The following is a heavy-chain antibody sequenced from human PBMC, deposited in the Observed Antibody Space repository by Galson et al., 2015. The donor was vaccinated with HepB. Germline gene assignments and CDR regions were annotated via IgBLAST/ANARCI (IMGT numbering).Heavy chain of an antibody. J-gene: IGHJ6*03. CDR1: GFTFSSYG. CDR3: AKTGPYSSGWGAAGDYYYYLHV. V-gene: IGHV3-30*18. CDR2: ISYDGSNK. D-gene: IGHD6-25*01. Sequence: SLRLSCAASGFTFSSYGMHWVRQAPGKGLEWVAVISYDGSNKYYADSVKGRFTISRDNSRDALFLQMNSLRAGDTALYYCAKTGPYSSGWGAAGDYYYYLHVWGKGTTVTVSS.